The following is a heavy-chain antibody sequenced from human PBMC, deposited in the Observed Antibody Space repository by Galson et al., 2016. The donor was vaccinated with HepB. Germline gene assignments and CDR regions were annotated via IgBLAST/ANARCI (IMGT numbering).Heavy chain of an antibody. CDR3: ARSQEYFGPGSYLDY. D-gene: IGHD3-9*01. CDR2: TWFNGNYK. Sequence: SLRLSCAASGFNFISYGMHWVRQAPGKGLEWVAVTWFNGNYKDYAESVKGRITVSRDNTKNTLSLQLDSLRAEDTAVYHCARSQEYFGPGSYLDYWGQGTLVIVSS. J-gene: IGHJ4*02. V-gene: IGHV3-33*01. CDR1: GFNFISYG.